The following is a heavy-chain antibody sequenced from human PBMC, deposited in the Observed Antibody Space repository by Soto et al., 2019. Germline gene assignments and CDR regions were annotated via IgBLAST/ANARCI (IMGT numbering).Heavy chain of an antibody. Sequence: GGSLRLSCAASGFTFSSYAMSWVRQAPGKGLEWVSAISGSGGSTYYADSVKGRFTISRDNSKNTLYLQMNSLRAEDTAVYYCAKDLWNYGGYGMHVWGQGTTVTVSS. CDR1: GFTFSSYA. CDR2: ISGSGGST. J-gene: IGHJ6*02. D-gene: IGHD1-7*01. CDR3: AKDLWNYGGYGMHV. V-gene: IGHV3-23*01.